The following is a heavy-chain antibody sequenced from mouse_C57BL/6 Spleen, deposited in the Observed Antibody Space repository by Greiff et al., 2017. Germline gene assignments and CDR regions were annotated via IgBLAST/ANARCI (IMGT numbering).Heavy chain of an antibody. V-gene: IGHV2-2*01. CDR3: ARNQLDYFDY. Sequence: QVQLQQSGPGLVQPSQSLSITCTVSGFSLTSYGVHWVRQSPGKGLEWLGVIWSGGSTDYNAAFISRLSISKDNSKSQVFFKMNSLQADDTAIYYCARNQLDYFDYWGQGTTLTVSS. J-gene: IGHJ2*01. CDR1: GFSLTSYG. CDR2: IWSGGST. D-gene: IGHD3-1*01.